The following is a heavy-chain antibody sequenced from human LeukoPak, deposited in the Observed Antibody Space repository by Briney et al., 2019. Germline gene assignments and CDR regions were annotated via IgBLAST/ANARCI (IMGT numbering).Heavy chain of an antibody. CDR2: IGAYNGIT. V-gene: IGHV1-18*01. Sequence: ASVKVSCKASGYTFTCYGISWVRQAPGQGLEWMGWIGAYNGITNYAQKVQGRVTMTTDTSTSTAYMELRSLRSDDTAVYYCARDIIYGSGSCDYWGQGTLVTVSS. CDR1: GYTFTCYG. CDR3: ARDIIYGSGSCDY. D-gene: IGHD3-10*01. J-gene: IGHJ4*02.